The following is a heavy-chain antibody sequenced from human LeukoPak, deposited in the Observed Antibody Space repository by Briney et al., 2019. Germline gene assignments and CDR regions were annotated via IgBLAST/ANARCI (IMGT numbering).Heavy chain of an antibody. J-gene: IGHJ4*02. CDR1: GYSFTSYW. CDR3: ARHYYGSGSSGQNDY. CDR2: IYPGDSDT. Sequence: GESLKISCKSSGYSFTSYWIGWVRQMPGKGLEWKGIIYPGDSDTRYSPSFQGQVTISADKSISTAYLQWSSLKASDTAMYYCARHYYGSGSSGQNDYWGQGTLVTVSS. D-gene: IGHD3-10*01. V-gene: IGHV5-51*01.